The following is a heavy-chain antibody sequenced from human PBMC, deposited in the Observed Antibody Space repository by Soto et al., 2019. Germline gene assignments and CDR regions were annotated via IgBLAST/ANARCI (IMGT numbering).Heavy chain of an antibody. J-gene: IGHJ6*02. Sequence: ASVKVSCKASGYTFTSYGISWVRQAPGQGLEWMGWISAYNGNTNYAQKLQGRVTMTTDTSTSTAYMELRSLRSDDTAVYYCARDHSDFWSGYYTDYSGMDVWGQGTTVTVSS. CDR1: GYTFTSYG. V-gene: IGHV1-18*04. D-gene: IGHD3-3*01. CDR2: ISAYNGNT. CDR3: ARDHSDFWSGYYTDYSGMDV.